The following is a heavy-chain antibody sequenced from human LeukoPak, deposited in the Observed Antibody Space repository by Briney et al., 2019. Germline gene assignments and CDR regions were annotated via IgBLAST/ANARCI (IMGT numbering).Heavy chain of an antibody. Sequence: SETLSLTCAVYGGSFSGYYWSWIRQPPGKGLEWIGATNHSGSTNYNPSLKSRVTISVDTSKNQFSLKLSSVTAADTAVYYCARGRGIAVAGTRVRYFDYWGQGTLVTVSS. D-gene: IGHD6-19*01. CDR3: ARGRGIAVAGTRVRYFDY. V-gene: IGHV4-34*01. CDR1: GGSFSGYY. CDR2: TNHSGST. J-gene: IGHJ4*02.